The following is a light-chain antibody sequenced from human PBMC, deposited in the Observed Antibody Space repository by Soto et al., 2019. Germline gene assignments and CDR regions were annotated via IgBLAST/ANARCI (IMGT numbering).Light chain of an antibody. CDR1: QSISSW. V-gene: IGKV1-5*03. CDR2: KAS. CDR3: QKYNSYFRT. Sequence: IQMTQSPSSLSASVGDRVIITCRASQSISSWLAWYQQKPGRAPKLLIYKASSLESGVPSRFTGSGSGTEFTLTISSLQPDDFATYYCQKYNSYFRTFGQGTKV. J-gene: IGKJ1*01.